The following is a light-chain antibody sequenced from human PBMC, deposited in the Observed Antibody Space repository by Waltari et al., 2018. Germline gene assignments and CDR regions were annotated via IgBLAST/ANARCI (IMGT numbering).Light chain of an antibody. Sequence: EIVLTQSPGTLSLSPGERATLSCRASQSVRSSYLAWYQPKPGQAPRLLLYGSPSRAPGIPDRFSCSGSGTDFTLTISRLEPEDFAVYYCQQYGTLITFGQGTRLEIK. CDR2: GSP. CDR3: QQYGTLIT. CDR1: QSVRSSY. J-gene: IGKJ5*01. V-gene: IGKV3-20*01.